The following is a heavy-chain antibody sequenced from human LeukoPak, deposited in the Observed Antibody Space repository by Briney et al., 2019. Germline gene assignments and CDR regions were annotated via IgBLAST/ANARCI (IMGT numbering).Heavy chain of an antibody. Sequence: PGGSLRLSCAASGFTFSSHGMYWVRQAPGKGLEWVALIWYDGSKKNYADSVKGRFTISRDNSKNTPYQQMNSLRAEDTAVYYCARDISRGSLDYWGQGTLATVSS. J-gene: IGHJ4*02. CDR2: IWYDGSKK. CDR3: ARDISRGSLDY. V-gene: IGHV3-33*01. D-gene: IGHD2-15*01. CDR1: GFTFSSHG.